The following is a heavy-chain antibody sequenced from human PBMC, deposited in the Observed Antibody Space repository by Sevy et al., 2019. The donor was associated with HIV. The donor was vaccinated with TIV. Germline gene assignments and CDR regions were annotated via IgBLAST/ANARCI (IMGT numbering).Heavy chain of an antibody. Sequence: GGSLRLSCVVSGIIFTSSGMHWVRQAPGKGLEWVAGISYHGRDKFYADTVKGRFTISRDNSKNILYLQMNGLRIEDTAVYYCAKDFTGYNGMDVWGQGTMVTVSS. D-gene: IGHD3-9*01. CDR1: GIIFTSSG. J-gene: IGHJ6*02. CDR2: ISYHGRDK. V-gene: IGHV3-30*18. CDR3: AKDFTGYNGMDV.